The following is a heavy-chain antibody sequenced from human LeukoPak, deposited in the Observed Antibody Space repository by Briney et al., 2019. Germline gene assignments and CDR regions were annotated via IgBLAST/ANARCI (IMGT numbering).Heavy chain of an antibody. Sequence: PGGSLRLSCAASGFTFSSHWMHWVRQAPGKGLVWVSRINSDGSSTSYADSVKGRFTISGDNAKNTLYVQMNSLRADDTAVYYCARDLWSGYGRLDVWGQGTTVTVSS. J-gene: IGHJ6*02. V-gene: IGHV3-74*01. D-gene: IGHD3-3*01. CDR1: GFTFSSHW. CDR3: ARDLWSGYGRLDV. CDR2: INSDGSST.